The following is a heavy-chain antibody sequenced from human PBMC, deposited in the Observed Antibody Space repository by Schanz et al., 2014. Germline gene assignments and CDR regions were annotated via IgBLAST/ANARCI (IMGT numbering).Heavy chain of an antibody. V-gene: IGHV3-64*04. CDR1: GFTFSIYA. J-gene: IGHJ3*02. D-gene: IGHD3-10*01. CDR2: ISHDGYST. CDR3: AKGRFGELSAFDI. Sequence: QVHLLESGGGLVQPGGSLRLSCTASGFTFSIYAMHWVRQAPGKGLEYVSAISHDGYSTYYADSVKGRFTISRDNSKNTLYLQMNSLRAEDTAVYYCAKGRFGELSAFDIWGQGTMVTVSS.